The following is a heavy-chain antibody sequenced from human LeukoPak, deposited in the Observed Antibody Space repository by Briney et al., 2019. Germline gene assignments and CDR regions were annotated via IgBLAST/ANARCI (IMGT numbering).Heavy chain of an antibody. CDR1: GGSISGYF. CDR2: IYFSGSN. D-gene: IGHD5-12*01. Sequence: PSETLSLTCTVSGGSISGYFWSWIRQPAGKGLEWIGRIYFSGSNNYNPPLKSRVTMSLDTSKNHLSLNLSSVTAADTAVYYCAREPTSGREPTSGRPLDYWGQGALVTVSS. J-gene: IGHJ4*02. V-gene: IGHV4-4*07. CDR3: AREPTSGREPTSGRPLDY.